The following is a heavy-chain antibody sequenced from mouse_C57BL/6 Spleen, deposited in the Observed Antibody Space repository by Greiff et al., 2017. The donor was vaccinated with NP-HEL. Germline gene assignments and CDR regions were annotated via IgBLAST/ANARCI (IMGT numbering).Heavy chain of an antibody. J-gene: IGHJ3*01. Sequence: QVQLQQPGAELVMPGASVKLSCKASGYTFTSYWMHWVKQRPGQGLEWIGEIDPSDSYTNYNQKFKGKSTLTVDKSSSTAYMQLSSLTSEDSAVYDSARGGTGFDYWGQGTLVTVSA. CDR1: GYTFTSYW. CDR3: ARGGTGFDY. CDR2: IDPSDSYT. D-gene: IGHD3-3*01. V-gene: IGHV1-69*01.